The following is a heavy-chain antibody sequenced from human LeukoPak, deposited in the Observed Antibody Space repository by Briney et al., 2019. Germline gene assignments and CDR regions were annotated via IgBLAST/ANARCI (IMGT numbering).Heavy chain of an antibody. CDR3: ASTNDYGDKIDY. J-gene: IGHJ4*02. D-gene: IGHD4-17*01. V-gene: IGHV1-18*01. Sequence: ASVKVSCKASGYTFTSYAMNWVRQAPGQGLEWMGWISAYNGNTNYAQKLQGRVTMTTDTSTSTAYMELRSLRSDDAAVYYCASTNDYGDKIDYWGQGTLVTVSS. CDR1: GYTFTSYA. CDR2: ISAYNGNT.